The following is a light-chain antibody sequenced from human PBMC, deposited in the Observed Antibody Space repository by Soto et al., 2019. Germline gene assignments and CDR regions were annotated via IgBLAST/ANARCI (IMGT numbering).Light chain of an antibody. V-gene: IGLV2-14*01. CDR3: SSYTSSSPYV. CDR1: SSDVGGYNY. J-gene: IGLJ1*01. Sequence: QSALTQPASVSGSPGQSITISCTGTSSDVGGYNYVSWYQQHPGKATNLMIYEVSNRPSGVSNRFSGSKSGNTASLTISRLPAEDEADYYCSSYTSSSPYVFGTGTKLTVL. CDR2: EVS.